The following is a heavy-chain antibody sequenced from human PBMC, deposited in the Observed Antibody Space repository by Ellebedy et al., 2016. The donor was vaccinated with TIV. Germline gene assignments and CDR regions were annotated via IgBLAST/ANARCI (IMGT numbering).Heavy chain of an antibody. V-gene: IGHV4-34*01. CDR3: ARGLRRYDMVYGMDV. CDR2: INHSGST. Sequence: SETLSLXXAVYGGSFSGYYWSWIRQPPGKGLEWIGEINHSGSTNYNPSLKSRVTISVDTSKNQFSLKLSSVTAADTAVYYCARGLRRYDMVYGMDVWGQGTTVTVSS. J-gene: IGHJ6*02. D-gene: IGHD3-9*01. CDR1: GGSFSGYY.